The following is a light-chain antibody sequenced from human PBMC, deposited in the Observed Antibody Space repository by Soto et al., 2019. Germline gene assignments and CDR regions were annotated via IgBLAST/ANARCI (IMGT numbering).Light chain of an antibody. V-gene: IGKV3D-7*01. CDR1: QSISSSY. Sequence: VFTQSPATLSLSPGAGATLSCRVSQSISSSYLSWYQQSPGQAPRLLIYGASTRATGIPARFSGSGSGTEFTLTISRLQSEDGAVDYCQQYKNWPRTFGQGTKVDIK. CDR3: QQYKNWPRT. J-gene: IGKJ1*01. CDR2: GAS.